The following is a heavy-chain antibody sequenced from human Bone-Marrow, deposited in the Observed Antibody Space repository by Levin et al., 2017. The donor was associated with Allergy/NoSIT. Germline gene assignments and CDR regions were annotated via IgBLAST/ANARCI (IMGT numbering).Heavy chain of an antibody. V-gene: IGHV1-69*04. CDR1: GGTFSSYT. J-gene: IGHJ6*03. CDR3: ARDKLEATTSYYYYYMDV. D-gene: IGHD1-26*01. Sequence: SVKVSCKASGGTFSSYTISWVRQAPGQGLEWMGRIIPILGIANYAQKFQGRVTITADKSTSTAYMELSSLRSEDTAVYYCARDKLEATTSYYYYYMDVWGKGTTVTVSS. CDR2: IIPILGIA.